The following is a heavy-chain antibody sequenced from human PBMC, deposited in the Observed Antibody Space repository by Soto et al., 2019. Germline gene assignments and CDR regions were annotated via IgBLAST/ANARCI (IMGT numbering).Heavy chain of an antibody. V-gene: IGHV3-23*01. CDR1: GFAFSSYA. Sequence: GWSLRVSCAASGFAFSSYAMSWVRQSPGKGLEWVSAISGSGCSTYYADSVKGRFTISRDNSKNTLHLQMNSLSAEDTAVYYCPKAIEVAAGFFDYCGQGTLVTVSS. J-gene: IGHJ4*02. CDR3: PKAIEVAAGFFDY. CDR2: ISGSGCST. D-gene: IGHD6-19*01.